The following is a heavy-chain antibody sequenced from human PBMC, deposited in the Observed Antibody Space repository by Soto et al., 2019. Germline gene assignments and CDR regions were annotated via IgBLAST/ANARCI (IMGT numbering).Heavy chain of an antibody. J-gene: IGHJ6*02. CDR3: ARHGPYYDFWSGNPGGMDV. V-gene: IGHV5-51*01. Sequence: HGESVKISCKGSGYSFTSYWIGWVRQMPGKGLEWMGIIYPGDSDTRYSPSFQGQVTISADKSISTAYLQWSSLKASDTAMYYCARHGPYYDFWSGNPGGMDVWGQGTTVTVSS. D-gene: IGHD3-3*01. CDR2: IYPGDSDT. CDR1: GYSFTSYW.